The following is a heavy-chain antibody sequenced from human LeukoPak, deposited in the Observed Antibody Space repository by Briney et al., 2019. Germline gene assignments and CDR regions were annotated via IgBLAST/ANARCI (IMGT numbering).Heavy chain of an antibody. CDR2: IYYSGST. V-gene: IGHV4-39*07. Sequence: SETLSLTCTVSGGSISSSSYYWGWIRQPPGTGLEWIGSIYYSGSTYYNPSLKSRVTISVDTSKNQFSLKLSSVTAADTAVYYCARDLDYYDSSGYSDYWGQGTLVTVSS. CDR1: GGSISSSSYY. D-gene: IGHD3-22*01. CDR3: ARDLDYYDSSGYSDY. J-gene: IGHJ4*02.